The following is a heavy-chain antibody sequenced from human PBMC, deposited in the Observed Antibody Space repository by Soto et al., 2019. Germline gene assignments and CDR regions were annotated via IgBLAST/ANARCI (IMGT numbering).Heavy chain of an antibody. CDR1: GGSISSYY. J-gene: IGHJ5*02. V-gene: IGHV4-59*01. CDR3: ARVPLVRGVITRMVWFDP. CDR2: IYYSGST. D-gene: IGHD3-10*01. Sequence: SETLSLTCTVSGGSISSYYWSWIRQPPGKGLEWIGYIYYSGSTNYNPSLKSRVTISVDTSKNQFSLKLSSVTAADTAAYYFARVPLVRGVITRMVWFDPWGQGTLVTVSS.